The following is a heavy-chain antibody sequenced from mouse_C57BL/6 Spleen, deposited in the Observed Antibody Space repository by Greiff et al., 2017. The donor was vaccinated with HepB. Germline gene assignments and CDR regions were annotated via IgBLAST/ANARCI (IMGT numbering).Heavy chain of an antibody. CDR3: ARMGLDY. V-gene: IGHV1-26*01. J-gene: IGHJ2*01. CDR2: INPNNGGT. D-gene: IGHD4-1*01. Sequence: DVKLVESGPELVKPGASVKISCKASGYTFTDYYMNWVKQSHGKSLEWIGDINPNNGGTSYNQKFKGKATLTVDKSSSTAYMELRSLTSEDSAVYYCARMGLDYWGQGTTLTVSS. CDR1: GYTFTDYY.